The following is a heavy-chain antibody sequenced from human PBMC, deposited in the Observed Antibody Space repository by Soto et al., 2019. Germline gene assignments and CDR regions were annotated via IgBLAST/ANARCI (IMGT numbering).Heavy chain of an antibody. CDR3: AKETNLAAAGNNWFDP. CDR1: GFTFSSYG. V-gene: IGHV3-30*18. CDR2: ISYDGSNK. Sequence: GGSLRLSCAASGFTFSSYGMHWVRQAPGKGLEWVAVISYDGSNKYYADSVKGRFTISRDNSKNTLYLQMNSLRAEDTAVYYCAKETNLAAAGNNWFDPWGQGTLVTVSS. D-gene: IGHD6-13*01. J-gene: IGHJ5*02.